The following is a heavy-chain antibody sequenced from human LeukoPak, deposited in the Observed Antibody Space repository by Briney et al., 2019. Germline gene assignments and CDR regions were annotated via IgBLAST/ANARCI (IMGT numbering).Heavy chain of an antibody. D-gene: IGHD6-13*01. J-gene: IGHJ4*02. CDR2: ISAYNGNT. Sequence: ASVKVSCKASGYTFTSYGISWVRQAPGQGLEWMGWISAYNGNTNYAQKLQGGVTMTTDTSTGTAYMELRSLRSDDTAVYYCARYSSSWSLVFFDYWGQGTLVTVSS. CDR1: GYTFTSYG. CDR3: ARYSSSWSLVFFDY. V-gene: IGHV1-18*01.